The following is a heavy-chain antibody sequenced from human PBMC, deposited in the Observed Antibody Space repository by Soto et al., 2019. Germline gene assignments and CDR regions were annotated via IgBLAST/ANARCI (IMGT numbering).Heavy chain of an antibody. CDR3: AKVVLSDSPTAIDY. CDR2: IDGSGHKT. D-gene: IGHD5-18*01. Sequence: PGGSLRLSCAASGFTFSKSGMSWLRQAPGKGLERVAGIDGSGHKTYYADSVKGRFTISRDNSKNTLFLQRDSLRAEDTDIYYCAKVVLSDSPTAIDYWGQGTLVTVSS. CDR1: GFTFSKSG. J-gene: IGHJ4*02. V-gene: IGHV3-23*01.